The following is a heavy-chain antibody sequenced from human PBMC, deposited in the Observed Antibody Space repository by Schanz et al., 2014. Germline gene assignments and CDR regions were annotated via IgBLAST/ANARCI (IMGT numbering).Heavy chain of an antibody. CDR2: MNPNSGNP. CDR1: GYTFTSYD. CDR3: ARGRTFDY. Sequence: QVQLVQSGAEVKKPGPSVKVSCTASGYTFTSYDINWVRQAPGQGLEWMGWMNPNSGNPGFAQKFRGRVTMTRNTSMSTAYIELHILTSEDTAVYYCARGRTFDYWGQGTLVTVSS. J-gene: IGHJ4*02. V-gene: IGHV1-8*01.